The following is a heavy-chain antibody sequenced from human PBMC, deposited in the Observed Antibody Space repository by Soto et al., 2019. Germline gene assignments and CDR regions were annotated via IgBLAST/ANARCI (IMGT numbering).Heavy chain of an antibody. D-gene: IGHD5-12*01. V-gene: IGHV1-69*12. CDR3: VRVVAIPGYPDN. J-gene: IGHJ4*02. Sequence: QVQLVQSGAEVRQAASSVKVSCKTSGGTFSIYAISWVRQATGQGLEWMGGIVPIVDTSTYAQKFQGRVTITADESTSTVYMELSSLRSDDMAVYYCVRVVAIPGYPDNWGQGTLVTVSS. CDR2: IVPIVDTS. CDR1: GGTFSIYA.